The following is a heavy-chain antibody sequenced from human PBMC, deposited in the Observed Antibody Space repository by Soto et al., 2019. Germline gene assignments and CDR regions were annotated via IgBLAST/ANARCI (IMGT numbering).Heavy chain of an antibody. Sequence: SVKVSCKASGYTFTSYGISWVRQAPGQGLEWMGGIIPIFGTANYAQKFQGRVTITADKSTSTAYMELSSLRSEDTAVYYCARESFLEWLLGPGGPYYYHYYGMEVWGQGTTVTASS. CDR1: GYTFTSYG. CDR3: ARESFLEWLLGPGGPYYYHYYGMEV. V-gene: IGHV1-69*06. J-gene: IGHJ6*02. D-gene: IGHD3-3*01. CDR2: IIPIFGTA.